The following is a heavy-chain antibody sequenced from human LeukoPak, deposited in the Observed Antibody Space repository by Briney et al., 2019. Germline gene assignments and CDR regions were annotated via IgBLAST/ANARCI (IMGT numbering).Heavy chain of an antibody. D-gene: IGHD6-19*01. CDR2: IYYSGST. CDR1: GGSISSSSYY. Sequence: PSETLSLTCTVSGGSISSSSYYWGWIRQPPGKGLEWIGSIYYSGSTYYNPSLKSRVTISVDTSKNQFSLKLSSMTAADTAVYYCARLRAMAGHRGGFDFWGRGTMVTVSS. CDR3: ARLRAMAGHRGGFDF. J-gene: IGHJ3*01. V-gene: IGHV4-39*01.